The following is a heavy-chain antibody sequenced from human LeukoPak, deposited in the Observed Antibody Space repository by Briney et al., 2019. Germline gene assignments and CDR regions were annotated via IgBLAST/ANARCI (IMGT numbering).Heavy chain of an antibody. J-gene: IGHJ4*02. CDR1: GGSISSGDYY. Sequence: PSETLSLTCTVSGGSISSGDYYWSWIRQPPGKGLEWIGSIYYGGSTYYNSSLKSRVTTSVDISKNQFSLKVSSVTAADTAVYYCAREVPIYRHYGDYGGVWGQGTLVTVSS. CDR3: AREVPIYRHYGDYGGV. D-gene: IGHD4-17*01. CDR2: IYYGGST. V-gene: IGHV4-39*07.